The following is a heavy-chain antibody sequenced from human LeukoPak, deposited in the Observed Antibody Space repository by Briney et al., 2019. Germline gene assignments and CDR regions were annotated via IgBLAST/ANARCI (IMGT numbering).Heavy chain of an antibody. Sequence: GGSLRLSCAASGFTFSSYGMHWVRQAPGKGLEWVAFIRNDGSNKYYADSVKGRFTISRDNSKNTLYLQMNSLRAEDTAVYYCAKAGGGSGSYFDYWGQGTLVTVSS. CDR2: IRNDGSNK. D-gene: IGHD3-10*01. J-gene: IGHJ4*02. CDR3: AKAGGGSGSYFDY. V-gene: IGHV3-30*02. CDR1: GFTFSSYG.